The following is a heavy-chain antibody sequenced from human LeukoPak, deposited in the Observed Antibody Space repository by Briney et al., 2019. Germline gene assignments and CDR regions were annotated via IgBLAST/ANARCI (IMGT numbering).Heavy chain of an antibody. CDR3: ARADSSSSSRPPYDY. D-gene: IGHD6-6*01. V-gene: IGHV3-74*01. Sequence: GGSLRLSCAAPGFTLSSYWMHWVRQGPGKGLVWVSRINSDGSSTSYADSVKGRLTSHRDNDKNPLYLQMNSLRAEDTAVYYCARADSSSSSRPPYDYWGQGTLVTVSS. J-gene: IGHJ4*02. CDR2: INSDGSST. CDR1: GFTLSSYW.